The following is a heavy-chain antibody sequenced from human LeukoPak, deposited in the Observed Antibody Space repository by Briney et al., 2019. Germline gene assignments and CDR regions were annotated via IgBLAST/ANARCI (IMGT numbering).Heavy chain of an antibody. J-gene: IGHJ4*02. CDR2: ISGDGDTT. CDR3: AKDRELSAPFPDY. Sequence: GGSLRLSCAASGFSFDDYGMHWVRQAPGKGLEWVSLISGDGDTTYYADSGKGRFTISRDNSKNSLYLQMNRLRIEDTALYYCAKDRELSAPFPDYWGQGTLVTVSS. CDR1: GFSFDDYG. V-gene: IGHV3-43*02. D-gene: IGHD3-16*02.